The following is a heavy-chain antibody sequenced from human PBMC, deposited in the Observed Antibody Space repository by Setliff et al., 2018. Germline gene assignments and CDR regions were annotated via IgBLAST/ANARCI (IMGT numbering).Heavy chain of an antibody. CDR1: GFTFSSYE. Sequence: GESLKISCAASGFTFSSYEMNWVRLAPGKGLEWVSYISSSGANIHYADSVKDRFTISRDNAKNSLYLQMNSLGAEDTAVYYCTRLSTSGSYYSLIDYWGQGTLVTVSS. CDR2: ISSSGANI. D-gene: IGHD3-10*01. V-gene: IGHV3-48*03. CDR3: TRLSTSGSYYSLIDY. J-gene: IGHJ4*02.